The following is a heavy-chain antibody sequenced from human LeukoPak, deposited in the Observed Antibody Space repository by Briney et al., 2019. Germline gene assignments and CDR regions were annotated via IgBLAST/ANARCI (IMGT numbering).Heavy chain of an antibody. CDR2: INPTGGST. Sequence: ASVKVSCKASGYTFTSYNIHWVRQAPGQGLEWIGIINPTGGSTGYAQKFRGRVTMTRDTSTTTVYMEMSSLRSEDTAVYYCARDIAGGWNYFDYWGQGTLVTVSS. V-gene: IGHV1-46*01. J-gene: IGHJ4*02. CDR1: GYTFTSYN. D-gene: IGHD1-14*01. CDR3: ARDIAGGWNYFDY.